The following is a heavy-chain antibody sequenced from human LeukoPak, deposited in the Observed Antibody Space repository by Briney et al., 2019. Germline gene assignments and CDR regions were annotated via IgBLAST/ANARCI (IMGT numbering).Heavy chain of an antibody. Sequence: QAGGSLGLSCAASGFTSSSYWMHWVRQSPGKGLVWVSRIDSDGGSTTYADSVKGRFTISRDNAKNTLYLQMHSLRSEDTAVYYCARVLYNWNDVLDYWGQGTLVTVSS. CDR1: GFTSSSYW. CDR3: ARVLYNWNDVLDY. CDR2: IDSDGGST. V-gene: IGHV3-74*01. J-gene: IGHJ4*02. D-gene: IGHD1-20*01.